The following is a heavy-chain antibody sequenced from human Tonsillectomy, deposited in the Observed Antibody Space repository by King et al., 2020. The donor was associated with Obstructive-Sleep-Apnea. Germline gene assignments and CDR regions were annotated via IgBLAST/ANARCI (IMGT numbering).Heavy chain of an antibody. CDR1: GGTFSSYA. V-gene: IGHV1-69*10. D-gene: IGHD6-13*01. J-gene: IGHJ4*02. CDR2: IIPILGIA. Sequence: VQLVQSGAEVKKPGSSVKVSCKASGGTFSSYAISWVRQAPGQGLEWMGGIIPILGIANYAQKFQGRVTITADKSTSTAYMELSSLRSEDTAVYYCAREIGPDIAASGTYFDYWGQGTLVTVSS. CDR3: AREIGPDIAASGTYFDY.